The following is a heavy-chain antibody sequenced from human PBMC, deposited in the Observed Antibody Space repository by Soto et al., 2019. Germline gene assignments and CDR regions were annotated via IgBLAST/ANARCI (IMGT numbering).Heavy chain of an antibody. D-gene: IGHD2-2*01. Sequence: QVQLVQSGAEVKKPGASVKISCEASGYTFINYYMHWVRQAPGQGFEWMGRISPKSGGSNYPQKFQGRVSMTWDTCLTAACLELSSLMSEDTAVYYCARPPGYSSNWYYFDLWGQGTQVTVSS. CDR3: ARPPGYSSNWYYFDL. J-gene: IGHJ4*02. CDR1: GYTFINYY. V-gene: IGHV1-2*06. CDR2: ISPKSGGS.